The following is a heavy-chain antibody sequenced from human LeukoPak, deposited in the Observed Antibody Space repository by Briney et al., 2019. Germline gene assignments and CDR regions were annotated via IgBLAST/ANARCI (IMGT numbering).Heavy chain of an antibody. CDR2: INPSGGST. Sequence: GASVKVSCKASGYTFTSYYMHWVRQAPGQGLEWMGIINPSGGSTSYAQKFQGRVTMTRDMSTSTVYMELSSLRSEDTAVYYCARNRGVSDTNYYYYMDVWGKGTTVTVSS. J-gene: IGHJ6*03. CDR3: ARNRGVSDTNYYYYMDV. CDR1: GYTFTSYY. D-gene: IGHD3-10*01. V-gene: IGHV1-46*01.